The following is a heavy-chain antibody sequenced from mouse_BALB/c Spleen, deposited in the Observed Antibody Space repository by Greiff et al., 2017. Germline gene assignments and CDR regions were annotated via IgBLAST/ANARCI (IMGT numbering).Heavy chain of an antibody. V-gene: IGHV5-4*02. CDR2: ISDGGSYT. CDR3: ARGTYYRYDGFDY. D-gene: IGHD2-14*01. J-gene: IGHJ2*01. Sequence: VVESGGGLVKPGGSLKLSCAASGFTFSDYYMYWVRQTPEKRLEWVATISDGGSYTYYPDSVKGRFTISRDNAKNNLYLQMSSLKSEDTAMYYCARGTYYRYDGFDYWGQGTTLTVSS. CDR1: GFTFSDYY.